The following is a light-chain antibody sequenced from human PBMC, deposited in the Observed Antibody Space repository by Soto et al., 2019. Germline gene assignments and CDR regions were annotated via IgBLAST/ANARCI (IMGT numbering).Light chain of an antibody. CDR2: EVT. Sequence: QSVLTQPASVSGSPGQSITMSCSGTSEDVGGYNYVSWYQHHPGIAPKLLIYEVTNRPSGLSDRFSGSKSGNTASLTISGLQAEDEADYYCSSYTSSNTLVFGTGTKLTVL. V-gene: IGLV2-14*01. CDR3: SSYTSSNTLV. CDR1: SEDVGGYNY. J-gene: IGLJ1*01.